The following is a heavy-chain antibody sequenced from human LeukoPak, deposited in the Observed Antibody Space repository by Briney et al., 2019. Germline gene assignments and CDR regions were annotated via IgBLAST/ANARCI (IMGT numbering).Heavy chain of an antibody. CDR3: ARASRTMFGVVFPDY. CDR1: GGSNNSYY. CDR2: IYHTGST. Sequence: SETLSLTCTVTGGSNNSYYWNWIRQPPRKRLEWMGYIYHTGSTNYNPSLESRVTISLDTSKNQFSLRLTSVTAADTAVYFCARASRTMFGVVFPDYWGQGTLVTVSS. V-gene: IGHV4-59*01. J-gene: IGHJ4*02. D-gene: IGHD3-3*01.